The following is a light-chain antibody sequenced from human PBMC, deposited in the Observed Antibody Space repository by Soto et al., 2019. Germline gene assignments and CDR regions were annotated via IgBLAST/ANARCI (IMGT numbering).Light chain of an antibody. V-gene: IGLV2-14*03. J-gene: IGLJ1*01. Sequence: QSALTQPASVSGSPGQSITISCTGTSNDIGGYNFVSWYQQHPGKAPKLTIYDVSDRPSGVSNRFSGSKSGNTASLTISGLQPEDEADYYCSSYRSITTSYVFGTGTKLTVL. CDR2: DVS. CDR3: SSYRSITTSYV. CDR1: SNDIGGYNF.